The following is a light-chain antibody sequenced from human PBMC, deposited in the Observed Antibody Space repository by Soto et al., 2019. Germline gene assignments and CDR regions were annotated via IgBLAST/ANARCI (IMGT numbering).Light chain of an antibody. CDR2: TNN. V-gene: IGLV1-44*01. CDR3: AAWDDSLNGLI. CDR1: RSNIGSNS. Sequence: QSVLTQPPSASGTPGQRVTVSCSGSRSNIGSNSVNWYQQLPGTAPKLLIYTNNYRPSGVPDRFSGSKSGTSASLAISGLQSGDEADYYCAAWDDSLNGLIFGGGTKLTVL. J-gene: IGLJ2*01.